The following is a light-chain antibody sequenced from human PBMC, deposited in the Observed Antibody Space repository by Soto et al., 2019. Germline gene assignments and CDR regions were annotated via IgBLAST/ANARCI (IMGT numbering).Light chain of an antibody. CDR2: WAS. CDR1: QSLLYSSNNKNY. Sequence: DFVMTQSPDSLAVSLGERATINCKSSQSLLYSSNNKNYLAWYQQKPGQPPKLLIYWASTRESGVPDRFSGSGSGTDFTLTICSLQAEDVAVYSCQQYYSTPWTFGQGTKVEIK. J-gene: IGKJ1*01. CDR3: QQYYSTPWT. V-gene: IGKV4-1*01.